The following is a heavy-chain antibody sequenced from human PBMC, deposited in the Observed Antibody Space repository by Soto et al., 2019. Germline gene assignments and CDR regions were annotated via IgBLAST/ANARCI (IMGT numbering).Heavy chain of an antibody. Sequence: QLQLQESGPGLVKPSETLSLTCTVSGGSISSSSYYWGWIRQPPGKGLEWIGSIYYSGSTYYNPSLKSRVTISVDTSKNQFSLKLSSVTAADTAVYYCARHDALRFLEWPNLDLWGRGTLVTVSS. CDR3: ARHDALRFLEWPNLDL. V-gene: IGHV4-39*01. CDR2: IYYSGST. J-gene: IGHJ2*01. D-gene: IGHD3-3*01. CDR1: GGSISSSSYY.